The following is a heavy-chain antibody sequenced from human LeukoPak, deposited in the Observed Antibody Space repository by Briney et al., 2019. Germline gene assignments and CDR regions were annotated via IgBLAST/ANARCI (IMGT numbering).Heavy chain of an antibody. CDR3: ARVYNYRFDY. CDR1: GFTFSSYA. Sequence: GGSLRLSCAASGFTFSSYAMHWVRQAPGKGLEWVAVISYDGSNKYYADSVKGRFTISRDNAENSLYLQMNSLRAEDTAVYYCARVYNYRFDYWGQGTLVTVSS. J-gene: IGHJ4*02. V-gene: IGHV3-30-3*01. CDR2: ISYDGSNK. D-gene: IGHD3-10*01.